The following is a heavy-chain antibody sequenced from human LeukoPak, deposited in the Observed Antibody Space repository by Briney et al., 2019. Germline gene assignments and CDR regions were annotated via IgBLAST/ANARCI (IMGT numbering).Heavy chain of an antibody. V-gene: IGHV1-46*01. CDR3: ARDKPATPTYSYYYYYGMDV. CDR1: GYTFTSYY. D-gene: IGHD1-14*01. Sequence: GASVKVSCKASGYTFTSYYMHWVRQAPGQGLEWMGIINPSGGSTSYAQKFQGRVTMTRDTSTSTVYMELSSLRSEDTAVYYCARDKPATPTYSYYYYYGMDVWGQGTTVTVSS. CDR2: INPSGGST. J-gene: IGHJ6*02.